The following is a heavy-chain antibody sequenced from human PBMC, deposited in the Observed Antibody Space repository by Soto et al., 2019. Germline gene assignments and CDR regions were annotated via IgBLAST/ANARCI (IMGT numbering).Heavy chain of an antibody. CDR1: GFNFNTYG. CDR2: IWSDGNNR. CDR3: ARIQLDTIMALDY. D-gene: IGHD1-1*01. V-gene: IGHV3-33*01. Sequence: QVQLVESGGGVLQPGKSLRLSCAASGFNFNTYGFHWVRQAPGKGLEWVSVIWSDGNNRYYAGSVKGRFTISRDISKNTVYLQMNTLRVEDTAVYFCARIQLDTIMALDYWGHGTLVTVSS. J-gene: IGHJ4*01.